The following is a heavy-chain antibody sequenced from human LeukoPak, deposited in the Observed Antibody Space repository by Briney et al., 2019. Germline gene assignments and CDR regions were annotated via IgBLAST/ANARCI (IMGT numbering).Heavy chain of an antibody. J-gene: IGHJ4*02. Sequence: GGSLRLSCAASGLTVSSYGMSWVRQAAGKGLEWVSSISGSGGSTYYADSVKGRFTISRDNSKNTLYLQMNSLRAEDTAVYYCATTYYSSSWYGIRFDYWGQGTLVTVSS. CDR1: GLTVSSYG. D-gene: IGHD6-13*01. V-gene: IGHV3-23*01. CDR2: ISGSGGST. CDR3: ATTYYSSSWYGIRFDY.